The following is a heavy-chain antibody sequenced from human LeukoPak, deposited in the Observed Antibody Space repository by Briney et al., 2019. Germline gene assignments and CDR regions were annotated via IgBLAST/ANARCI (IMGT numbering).Heavy chain of an antibody. CDR3: ARDLDYYDSSGYYAGMDV. V-gene: IGHV3-53*01. CDR2: IYSSGST. D-gene: IGHD3-22*01. Sequence: GGSLRLSCAASGFTVSSNYMSWVRQAPGKGLEWVSVIYSSGSTYYADSVKGRFTLSRENSKNTLYLQMNSLRAEDTAVYYCARDLDYYDSSGYYAGMDVWGQGTTVTVSS. CDR1: GFTVSSNY. J-gene: IGHJ6*02.